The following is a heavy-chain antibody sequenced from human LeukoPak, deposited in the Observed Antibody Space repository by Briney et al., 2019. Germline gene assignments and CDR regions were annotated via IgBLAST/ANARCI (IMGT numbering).Heavy chain of an antibody. CDR3: AKGYHSSSWYWFDP. Sequence: PGGSLRLSCAASGFTFSSYAMSWVRQAPGKGLEWVSAISGSGGSTYYADSVKGRFTISRDNSKNTLYLQMNSLRAEDTAAYYCAKGYHSSSWYWFDPWGQGTLVTVSS. CDR2: ISGSGGST. V-gene: IGHV3-23*01. CDR1: GFTFSSYA. J-gene: IGHJ5*02. D-gene: IGHD6-13*01.